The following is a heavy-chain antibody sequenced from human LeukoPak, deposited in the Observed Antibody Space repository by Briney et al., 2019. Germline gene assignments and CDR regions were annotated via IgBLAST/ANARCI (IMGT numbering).Heavy chain of an antibody. CDR3: ARDGSIAAAGTENYYYGMDV. V-gene: IGHV1-69*13. CDR1: GGTFSSYA. CDR2: IIPIFGTA. Sequence: GASVKVSCKASGGTFSSYAISWVRQAPGQGLEWMGGIIPIFGTANYAQKFQGRVTITADESTSTAYMELSSLRSEDTAVYYCARDGSIAAAGTENYYYGMDVWGQGTTVTVSS. D-gene: IGHD6-13*01. J-gene: IGHJ6*02.